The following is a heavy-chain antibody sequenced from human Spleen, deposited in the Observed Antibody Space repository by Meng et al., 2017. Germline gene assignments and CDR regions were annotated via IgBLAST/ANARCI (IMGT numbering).Heavy chain of an antibody. CDR1: GFTFDVYA. D-gene: IGHD3-16*02. Sequence: GESLKISCAASGFTFDVYAMHWVRQAPGKGLEWVSGISGSGGNRHHADSVKGRFTISRDNSKNTLSLQMNSLKTEDTALYYCSRDADTFGGLIAGYDYNGMDVWGQGTTVTVSS. J-gene: IGHJ6*02. CDR3: SRDADTFGGLIAGYDYNGMDV. V-gene: IGHV3-23*01. CDR2: ISGSGGNR.